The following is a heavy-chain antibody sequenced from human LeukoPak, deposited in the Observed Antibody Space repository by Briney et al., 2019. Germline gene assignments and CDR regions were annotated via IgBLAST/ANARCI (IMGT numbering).Heavy chain of an antibody. D-gene: IGHD3-10*01. CDR3: ARELQGRITMVRGILYYYYYMDV. V-gene: IGHV6-1*01. CDR2: TYYRSKWYN. J-gene: IGHJ6*03. CDR1: GDSVSSNSAG. Sequence: SQTLSLTCAISGDSVSSNSAGWNWIRQSPSRGLAWLGRTYYRSKWYNDYAVSVKSRITINTDTSKNQFSLQLNSVTPEDTAVYYCARELQGRITMVRGILYYYYYMDVWGKGTTVTVSS.